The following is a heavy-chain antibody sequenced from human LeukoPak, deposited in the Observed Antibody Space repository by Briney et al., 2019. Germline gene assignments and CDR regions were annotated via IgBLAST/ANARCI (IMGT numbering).Heavy chain of an antibody. CDR1: GYTFTSYY. Sequence: GASVKVSCKASGYTFTSYYMHWVRQAPGQGLEWMGIINPSGGITSYAQKFQGRVTMTRDTSTSTVYMELSSLRSEDTAVYYCARDGALVPGAMVHYYYYFGMDVGEQGTT. J-gene: IGHJ6*01. CDR2: INPSGGIT. CDR3: ARDGALVPGAMVHYYYYFGMDV. D-gene: IGHD5-18*01. V-gene: IGHV1-46*01.